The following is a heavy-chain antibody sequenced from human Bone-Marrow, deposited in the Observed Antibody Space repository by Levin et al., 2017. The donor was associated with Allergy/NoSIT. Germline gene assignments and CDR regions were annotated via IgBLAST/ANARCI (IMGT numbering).Heavy chain of an antibody. D-gene: IGHD6-19*01. Sequence: GRQEKGKGRVWMGRITPMFGTPTYFLFLPGSVTISADQSTTTHYMELSSLRSEDTAVYYCARTVAGPTFDFSCQGTLVTVSS. J-gene: IGHJ4*02. V-gene: IGHV1-69*15. CDR3: ARTVAGPTFDF. CDR2: ITPMFGTP.